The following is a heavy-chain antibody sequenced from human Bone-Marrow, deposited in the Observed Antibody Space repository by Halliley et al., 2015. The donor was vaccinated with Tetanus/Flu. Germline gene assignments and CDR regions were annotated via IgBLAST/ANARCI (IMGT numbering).Heavy chain of an antibody. J-gene: IGHJ4*02. Sequence: QLVQSGAEVKKPGASVKVSCKVSGYTLTELSMHWVRQAPGKGLEWMGGFDHEVGKTIYAQNFQGRVTMTGDTSTDTAYMELSSLRSDDTAGDYWAIGQWDLRFHRYWGQGTLVTVPS. CDR3: AIGQWDLRFHRY. V-gene: IGHV1-24*01. CDR2: FDHEVGKT. CDR1: GYTLTELS. D-gene: IGHD1-26*01.